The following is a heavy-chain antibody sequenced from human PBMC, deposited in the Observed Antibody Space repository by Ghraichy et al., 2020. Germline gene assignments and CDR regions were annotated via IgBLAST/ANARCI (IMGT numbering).Heavy chain of an antibody. CDR1: GFTCKTVW. CDR2: IRSRSDGGTI. Sequence: GGSLRLSWVASGFTCKTVWMSWVGQAPGKGLEWIGRIRSRSDGGTIDYAAPVQGRFTISRDDSKNTVYLEMNSLRTEDTAIYYCNRAIRINYYYYYVVDVWGQGTTVTVSS. CDR3: NRAIRINYYYYYVVDV. J-gene: IGHJ6*02. V-gene: IGHV3-15*01.